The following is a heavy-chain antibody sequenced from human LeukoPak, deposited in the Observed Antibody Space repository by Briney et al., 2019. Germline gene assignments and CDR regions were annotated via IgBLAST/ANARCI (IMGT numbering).Heavy chain of an antibody. J-gene: IGHJ6*03. Sequence: GESLKISCKGSGYSFTSYWIGWVRQMPGKGLEWMGIIYPGDSDTRYSPSFQGQVTISADKSISTAYLQWSSLKASDTAMYYYARHREGAYSSSWGGGSYYYYYMDVWGKGTTVTVSS. CDR2: IYPGDSDT. CDR3: ARHREGAYSSSWGGGSYYYYYMDV. D-gene: IGHD6-13*01. CDR1: GYSFTSYW. V-gene: IGHV5-51*01.